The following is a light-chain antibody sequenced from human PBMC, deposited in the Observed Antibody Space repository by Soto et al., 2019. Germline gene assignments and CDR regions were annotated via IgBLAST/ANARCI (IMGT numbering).Light chain of an antibody. V-gene: IGKV3-11*01. CDR2: DAS. CDR3: QQRSNWFT. CDR1: QSVSSY. Sequence: EIVLTQSPATLSLSPGERATLSCRASQSVSSYLAWYQQKPGQAPRLLIYDASNRATGIPARFSGSGSGTDFTLTISSLEPEDSAVYYCQQRSNWFTFGGGTKVEIK. J-gene: IGKJ4*01.